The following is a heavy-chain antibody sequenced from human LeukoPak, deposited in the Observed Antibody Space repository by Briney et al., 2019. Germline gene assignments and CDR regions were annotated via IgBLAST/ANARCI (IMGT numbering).Heavy chain of an antibody. CDR2: MNPNSGNT. V-gene: IGHV1-8*01. CDR1: GYTFTSYD. J-gene: IGHJ5*02. CDR3: ARGYCSSTSCYIENWFDP. Sequence: ASVKVSCKASGYTFTSYDINWVRQATGQGLEWMGWMNPNSGNTGYAQKFQGRVTMTRNTSISTAYMELSSLRSEDTAVYYCARGYCSSTSCYIENWFDPWGQGTLVTVSS. D-gene: IGHD2-2*02.